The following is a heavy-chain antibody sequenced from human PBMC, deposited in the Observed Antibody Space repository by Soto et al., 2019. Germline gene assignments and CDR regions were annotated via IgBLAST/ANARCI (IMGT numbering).Heavy chain of an antibody. CDR1: GFTFSSYA. D-gene: IGHD5-18*01. J-gene: IGHJ4*02. CDR3: ARLRGYSYGYADY. CDR2: ISYDGSNK. Sequence: QVQLVESGGGVVQPGRSLRLSCAASGFTFSSYAMHWVRQAPGKGLEWVAVISYDGSNKYYADSVKGRFTISRDNSKNTLYLQMNSLRAEDTAVYYCARLRGYSYGYADYWGQGTLVTVSS. V-gene: IGHV3-30-3*01.